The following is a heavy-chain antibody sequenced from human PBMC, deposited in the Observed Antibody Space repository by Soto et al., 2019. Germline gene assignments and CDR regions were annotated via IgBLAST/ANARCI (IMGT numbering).Heavy chain of an antibody. CDR2: IDPSDSYT. Sequence: XESLEISCKGSGYSFASYWISWVRQMPGKGLEWMGRIDPSDSYTNYSPSFQGHVTISADKSISTAYLQWSSLKASDTAMYYCARQSIAARYPPFDYWGQGTLVTVSS. CDR1: GYSFASYW. D-gene: IGHD6-6*01. V-gene: IGHV5-10-1*01. CDR3: ARQSIAARYPPFDY. J-gene: IGHJ4*02.